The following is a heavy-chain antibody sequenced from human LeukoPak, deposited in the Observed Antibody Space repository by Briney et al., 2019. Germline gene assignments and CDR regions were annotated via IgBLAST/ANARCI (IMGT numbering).Heavy chain of an antibody. CDR3: ASSINPWGWFDP. V-gene: IGHV6-1*01. CDR1: GDSVSTASNA. J-gene: IGHJ5*02. CDR2: TYYRSKWYN. D-gene: IGHD2/OR15-2a*01. Sequence: SQTLSLTCAISGDSVSTASNAWYWIRQSPSRGLEWLGRTYYRSKWYNDYAVSVKSRITINPDTYKNPLSLQLNSVTPEDTAVYYCASSINPWGWFDPWGQGTLVTVSS.